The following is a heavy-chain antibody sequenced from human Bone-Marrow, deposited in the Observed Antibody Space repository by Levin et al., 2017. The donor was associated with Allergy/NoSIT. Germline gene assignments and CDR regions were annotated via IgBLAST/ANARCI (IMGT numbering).Heavy chain of an antibody. Sequence: GGSLRLSCAASGFTFSSYWMSWVRQAPGKGLEWVANIKQDGSEKYYVDSVKGRFTISRDNAKNSLYLQMNSLRAEDTAVYYCARHVLEWLLRYYYYYMDVWGKGTTVTVSS. D-gene: IGHD3-3*01. CDR3: ARHVLEWLLRYYYYYMDV. J-gene: IGHJ6*03. CDR1: GFTFSSYW. CDR2: IKQDGSEK. V-gene: IGHV3-7*01.